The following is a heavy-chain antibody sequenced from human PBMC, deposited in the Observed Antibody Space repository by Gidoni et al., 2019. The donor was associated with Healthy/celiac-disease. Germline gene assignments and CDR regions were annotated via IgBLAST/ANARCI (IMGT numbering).Heavy chain of an antibody. CDR1: GFTFSNAW. V-gene: IGHV3-15*01. CDR3: TKTDSSGWWVY. J-gene: IGHJ4*02. D-gene: IGHD6-19*01. Sequence: EVQLVESGGGLVKPGGSLRLSCAASGFTFSNAWMSWVRQAPGKGLEWVGRIKSKTDGGTTDYAAPVKGRFTISRDDSKNTLYLQMNSLKTEDTAVYYCTKTDSSGWWVYWGQGTLVTVSS. CDR2: IKSKTDGGTT.